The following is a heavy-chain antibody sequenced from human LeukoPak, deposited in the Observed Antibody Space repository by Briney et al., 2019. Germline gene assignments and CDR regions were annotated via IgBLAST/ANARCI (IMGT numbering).Heavy chain of an antibody. D-gene: IGHD5-24*01. CDR2: IKQDGSEK. CDR1: GLTVSSNY. J-gene: IGHJ4*02. Sequence: GGSLRLSCAASGLTVSSNYMSWVRQAPGKGLEWVANIKQDGSEKYYVDSVKGRFTISRDNAKNSLYLQMNSLRAEDTAVYYCARVEGDGYNPVVFDYWGQGTLVTVSS. CDR3: ARVEGDGYNPVVFDY. V-gene: IGHV3-7*01.